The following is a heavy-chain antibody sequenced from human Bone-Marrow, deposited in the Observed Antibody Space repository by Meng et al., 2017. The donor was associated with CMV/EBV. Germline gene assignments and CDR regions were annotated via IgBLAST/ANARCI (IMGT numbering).Heavy chain of an antibody. CDR3: ARDRWPESDAFDI. Sequence: GESLKISCAASGFTVSSNYMSWVRQAPGKGLEWVANIKQDGSEKYYVDSVKGRFTISRDNAKNSLYLQMNSLRAEDTAVYYCARDRWPESDAFDIWGQGTIVTVSS. V-gene: IGHV3-7*01. D-gene: IGHD5-24*01. J-gene: IGHJ3*02. CDR1: GFTVSSNY. CDR2: IKQDGSEK.